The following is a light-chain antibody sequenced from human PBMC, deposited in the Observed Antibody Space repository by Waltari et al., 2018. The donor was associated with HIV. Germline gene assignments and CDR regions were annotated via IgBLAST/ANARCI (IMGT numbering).Light chain of an antibody. CDR1: SNDVGGYKY. CDR2: QVT. V-gene: IGLV2-14*01. CDR3: SSFTISSTLD. J-gene: IGLJ1*01. Sequence: QSVLTQPASVSGSPGQSITISCTGTSNDVGGYKYVSWYQQHPGKAPKLMIYQVTNRPSGVSNRFSGSKSGNTASLTISGLQAEDEADYYCSSFTISSTLDFGTGTKVTVL.